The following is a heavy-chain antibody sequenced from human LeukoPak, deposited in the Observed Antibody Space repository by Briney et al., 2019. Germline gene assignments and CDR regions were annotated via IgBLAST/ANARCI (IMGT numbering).Heavy chain of an antibody. J-gene: IGHJ4*02. CDR3: ARDPSYSSSWSEGFDY. CDR2: INPNSGGT. Sequence: GASVKVSCRASGYTFTGYYMHWVRQAPGQGLEWMGWINPNSGGTNYAQKFQGRVTMTRDTSISTAYMELSRLRSDDTAVYYCARDPSYSSSWSEGFDYWGQGTLVTVSS. V-gene: IGHV1-2*02. CDR1: GYTFTGYY. D-gene: IGHD6-13*01.